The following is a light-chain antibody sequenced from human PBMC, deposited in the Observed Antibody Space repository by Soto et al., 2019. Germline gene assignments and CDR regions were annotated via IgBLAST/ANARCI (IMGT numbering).Light chain of an antibody. Sequence: TQSPGTLSLSPGERATLSCRASQSVSSSYLAWYQQKPGQAPRLLIYGASSRATGIPDRFSGSGSGTDFTLTISRLEPEDLAVYSCHQYGSSPRTFGQGTKVDIK. J-gene: IGKJ1*01. CDR1: QSVSSSY. CDR2: GAS. CDR3: HQYGSSPRT. V-gene: IGKV3-20*01.